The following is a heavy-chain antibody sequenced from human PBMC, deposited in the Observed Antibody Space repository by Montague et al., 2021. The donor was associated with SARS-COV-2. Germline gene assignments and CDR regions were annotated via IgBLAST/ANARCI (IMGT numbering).Heavy chain of an antibody. V-gene: IGHV6-1*01. D-gene: IGHD1-1*01. Sequence: CAISGDSASINSATWNWVMQSPSRGLEWLGRTYYRSKWYNDYAVSVRGRVTTNPDTSKNQFSLQLNSVTPEDTAIYYCTSGREGNYNVMDVWGQGTTVTVSS. CDR2: TYYRSKWYN. J-gene: IGHJ6*02. CDR1: GDSASINSAT. CDR3: TSGREGNYNVMDV.